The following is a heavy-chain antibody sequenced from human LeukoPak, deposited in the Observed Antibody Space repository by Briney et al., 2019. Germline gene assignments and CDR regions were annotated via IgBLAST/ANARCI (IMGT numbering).Heavy chain of an antibody. J-gene: IGHJ6*02. Sequence: GRSLSLFCTASGFALDEYVMHGVPETPGGGLEWVSGISWDSANIGYADSVKGRLTISRDNDKNSLYLQMNSLSTEDTALYYCARDFCTGCNYYFYGMDVWGRGTTVTVSS. D-gene: IGHD2-2*01. V-gene: IGHV3-9*01. CDR3: ARDFCTGCNYYFYGMDV. CDR2: ISWDSANI. CDR1: GFALDEYV.